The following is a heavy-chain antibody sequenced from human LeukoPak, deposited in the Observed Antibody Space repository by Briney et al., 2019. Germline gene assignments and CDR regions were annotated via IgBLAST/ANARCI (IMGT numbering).Heavy chain of an antibody. CDR2: IYGGGST. Sequence: SETLSLTCAVSGYSIGSGYYWVWIRQPPGKGLEWIGSIYGGGSTYYNPSLTSRSTISIDTSKNQFSLKLSSVTAADTALFYCARQLGDAASGLYWYFDLWGRGTLVTVSS. J-gene: IGHJ2*01. CDR3: ARQLGDAASGLYWYFDL. D-gene: IGHD2-21*02. CDR1: GYSIGSGYY. V-gene: IGHV4-38-2*01.